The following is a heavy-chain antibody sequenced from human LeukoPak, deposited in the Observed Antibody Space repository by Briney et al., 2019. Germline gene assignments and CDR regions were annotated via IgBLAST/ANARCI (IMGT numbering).Heavy chain of an antibody. Sequence: ASVKVSCKVSGYTLTELSMHWVRQAPGKGLEWMGGFDPEDGETIYAQKLQGRVTMTTDTSTSTAYMELRSLRSDDTAVYYCARDGLDYYDSSGHRAFDIWGQGTMVTVSS. J-gene: IGHJ3*02. CDR1: GYTLTELS. V-gene: IGHV1-24*01. CDR3: ARDGLDYYDSSGHRAFDI. CDR2: FDPEDGET. D-gene: IGHD3-22*01.